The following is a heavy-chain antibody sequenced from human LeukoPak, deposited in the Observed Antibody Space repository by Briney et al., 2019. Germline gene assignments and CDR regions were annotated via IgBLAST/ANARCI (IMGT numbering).Heavy chain of an antibody. J-gene: IGHJ4*02. CDR1: GESFSGYY. CDR3: ARDHRGYYYDSSGYYK. Sequence: SETLSLTCAVYGESFSGYYWSWIRQPPGKGLEWIGEINHSGSTNYNPSLKSRVTISVDTSKNQFSLKLSSVTAADTAVYYCARDHRGYYYDSSGYYKWGQGTLVTVSS. D-gene: IGHD3-22*01. CDR2: INHSGST. V-gene: IGHV4-34*01.